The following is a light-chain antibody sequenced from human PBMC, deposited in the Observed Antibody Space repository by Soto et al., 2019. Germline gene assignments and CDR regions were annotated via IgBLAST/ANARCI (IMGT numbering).Light chain of an antibody. Sequence: DIQMTQSPSSVSASVGDRVTITCRTSQGIKSWLAWYQQKPGKAPKLPIYAVSSLQSGVPARFRGSGSWPDLTLTISSLQPYDVATYCCQQANTFPRTFGGGTTVEIK. V-gene: IGKV1-12*01. CDR3: QQANTFPRT. CDR2: AVS. J-gene: IGKJ4*01. CDR1: QGIKSW.